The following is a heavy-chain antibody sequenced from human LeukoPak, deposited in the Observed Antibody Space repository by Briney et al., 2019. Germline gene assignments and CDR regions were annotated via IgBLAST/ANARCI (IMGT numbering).Heavy chain of an antibody. CDR1: GFTFSSYA. J-gene: IGHJ4*02. CDR3: ARVYSGSYCADY. V-gene: IGHV3-30-3*01. Sequence: GRSLRLSCAASGFTFSSYAMHWVRQAPGKGLEWVAVISYDGSNKYYADSVKGRFTISRDNSKNTLYLQMNSLRAEDTAVYYCARVYSGSYCADYWGQGTLVTVSS. CDR2: ISYDGSNK. D-gene: IGHD1-26*01.